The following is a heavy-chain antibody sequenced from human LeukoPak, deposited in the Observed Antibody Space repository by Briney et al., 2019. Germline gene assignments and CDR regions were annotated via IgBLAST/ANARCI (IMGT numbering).Heavy chain of an antibody. CDR2: ISSSSSTI. J-gene: IGHJ4*02. CDR3: ARDSATVTTELGY. D-gene: IGHD4-11*01. Sequence: GGSLRLSCAASGFTFSSYEMNWVRQAPGKGLEWVSYISSSSSTIYYADSVKGRFTISRDNAKNSLYLQMNSLRAEDTAVYYCARDSATVTTELGYWGQGTLVTVSS. V-gene: IGHV3-48*01. CDR1: GFTFSSYE.